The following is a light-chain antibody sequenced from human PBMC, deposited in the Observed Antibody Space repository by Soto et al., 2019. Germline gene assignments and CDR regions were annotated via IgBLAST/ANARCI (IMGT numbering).Light chain of an antibody. Sequence: QSALTQPRSVSGSPGQSVTISCTGTSSDVGGYNYVSWYQQHPGKAPQLVIYDVSKWPSGVPDRFSGSKSGNTASLTISGLQAEDEAAYYCCSYAGNSLWVFGGGTQLTVL. V-gene: IGLV2-11*01. J-gene: IGLJ3*02. CDR3: CSYAGNSLWV. CDR1: SSDVGGYNY. CDR2: DVS.